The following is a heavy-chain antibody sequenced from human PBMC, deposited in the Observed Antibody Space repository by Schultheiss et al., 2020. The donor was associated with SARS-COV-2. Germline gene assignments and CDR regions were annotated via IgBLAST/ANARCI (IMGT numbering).Heavy chain of an antibody. CDR1: GYSISSGGYY. Sequence: SQTLSLTCPVSGYSISSGGYYWSWIRQPPGKGLEWIGGIYYSGSTYYNPSLKSRVSISVDTSKNQFSLKLSAVTAADTAVYYCARRPYSYDSSGYPSKGNYYYYYGVDVWGQGTTVTVSS. D-gene: IGHD3-22*01. CDR2: IYYSGST. V-gene: IGHV4-31*03. CDR3: ARRPYSYDSSGYPSKGNYYYYYGVDV. J-gene: IGHJ6*02.